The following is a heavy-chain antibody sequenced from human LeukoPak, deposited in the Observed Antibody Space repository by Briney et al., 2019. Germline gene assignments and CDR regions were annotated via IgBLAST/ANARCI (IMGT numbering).Heavy chain of an antibody. CDR2: ISAYNGNT. V-gene: IGHV1-18*01. D-gene: IGHD1-26*01. J-gene: IGHJ1*01. CDR3: ARGGGDSGSYPGGYFQH. CDR1: GYTFTSYG. Sequence: VSVKVSCKASGYTFTSYGISWVRQAPGQGLEWMGWISAYNGNTNYAQKLQGRVTMTTDTSTSTAYMELRSLRSDDTAVYYCARGGGDSGSYPGGYFQHWGQGTLVTVSS.